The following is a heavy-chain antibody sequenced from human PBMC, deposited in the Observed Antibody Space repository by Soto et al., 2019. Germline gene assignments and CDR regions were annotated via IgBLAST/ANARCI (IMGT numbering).Heavy chain of an antibody. J-gene: IGHJ6*02. CDR2: ISYDGSNK. CDR3: AKEKGFDRWYGMDV. V-gene: IGHV3-30*18. CDR1: GFTFSSYG. D-gene: IGHD3-9*01. Sequence: QVQLVESGGGVVQPGRSLRLSCAASGFTFSSYGMHWVRQAPGKGLEWVAVISYDGSNKYYADSVKGRFTISRDNSKNTLYLQMNSLRAEDTAVYYCAKEKGFDRWYGMDVWGQGTTVTVSS.